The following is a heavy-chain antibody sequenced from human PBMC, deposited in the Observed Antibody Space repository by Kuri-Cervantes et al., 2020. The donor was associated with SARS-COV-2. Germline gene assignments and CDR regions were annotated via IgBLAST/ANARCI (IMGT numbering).Heavy chain of an antibody. V-gene: IGHV3-30*18. CDR2: ISYDGSNK. CDR1: GFTFGDYA. CDR3: AKVFTIFGVITNYYYYYGMDV. J-gene: IGHJ6*02. Sequence: GESLKISCVGSGFTFGDYAMSWVRQAPGKGLEWVAVISYDGSNKYYADSVKGRFTISRDNSKNTLYLQMNSLRAEDTAVYYCAKVFTIFGVITNYYYYYGMDVWGQGTTVTVSS. D-gene: IGHD3-3*01.